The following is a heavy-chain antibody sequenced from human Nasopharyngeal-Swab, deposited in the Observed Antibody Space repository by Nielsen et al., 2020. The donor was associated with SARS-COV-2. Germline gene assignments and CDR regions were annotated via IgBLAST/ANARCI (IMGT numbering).Heavy chain of an antibody. Sequence: WIRQPPGKGLEWIGYLSPSVLPYYPPSLKSRVTISVDRSKNQFSLKLSSVTAADTAVYYCAREGGYCGGDCPEYFDYWGQGTLVTVSS. J-gene: IGHJ4*02. CDR2: LSPSVLP. V-gene: IGHV4-30-2*01. CDR3: AREGGYCGGDCPEYFDY. D-gene: IGHD2-21*02.